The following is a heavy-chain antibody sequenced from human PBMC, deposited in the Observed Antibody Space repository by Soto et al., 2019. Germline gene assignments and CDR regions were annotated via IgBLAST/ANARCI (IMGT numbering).Heavy chain of an antibody. J-gene: IGHJ6*02. CDR3: ARSSPAAYYYGSGSYSHDYGMDV. CDR1: GFTFSSYD. CDR2: IGTAGDT. V-gene: IGHV3-13*01. Sequence: GGSLRLSCAASGFTFSSYDMHWFRQATGKGLEWVSAIGTAGDTYYPGSVKGRFTISRENAKNSLYLQMNSLRAGDTAVYYCARSSPAAYYYGSGSYSHDYGMDVWGQGTTVTVSS. D-gene: IGHD3-10*01.